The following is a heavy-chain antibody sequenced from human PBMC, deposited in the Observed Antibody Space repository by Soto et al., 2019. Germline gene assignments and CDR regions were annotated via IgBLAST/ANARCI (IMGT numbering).Heavy chain of an antibody. CDR1: GGSVSNSNYY. J-gene: IGHJ4*02. CDR3: VSQRTSVLTQAYFDY. Sequence: SETLSLTCTVSGGSVSNSNYYWGWIRQSPGKGLEWIGSVYYRGRSYSKSSVKSRVTISVDTSKNQSSLNLNSVTASDTAVYFCVSQRTSVLTQAYFDYWGPGALVTVSS. V-gene: IGHV4-39*01. D-gene: IGHD2-8*01. CDR2: VYYRGRS.